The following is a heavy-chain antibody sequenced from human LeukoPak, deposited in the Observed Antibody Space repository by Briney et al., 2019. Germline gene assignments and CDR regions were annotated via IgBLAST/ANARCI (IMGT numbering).Heavy chain of an antibody. CDR3: ARDQWYDSIGLPEDDDAFDI. J-gene: IGHJ3*02. V-gene: IGHV1-69*05. D-gene: IGHD3-22*01. CDR1: GGTFSSYA. Sequence: SVKVSCKASGGTFSSYAISWVRQAPGQGLEWMGRIIPIFGTANYAQKFQGRGTITTDESTSTAYMELSSLRSEDTAVYYCARDQWYDSIGLPEDDDAFDIWGQGTMVTVSS. CDR2: IIPIFGTA.